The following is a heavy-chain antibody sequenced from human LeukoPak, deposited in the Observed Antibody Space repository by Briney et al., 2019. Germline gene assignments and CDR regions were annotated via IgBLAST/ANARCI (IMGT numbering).Heavy chain of an antibody. Sequence: GGSLRLSCAASGFTFSSYSMNWVRQAPGKGLGWGSSISSSSSYIYYADSVKGRFTISRDNAKNSLYLQMNSLRAEDTAVYYCARVSLVPQYAFDIWGQGTMVTVSS. J-gene: IGHJ3*02. CDR3: ARVSLVPQYAFDI. D-gene: IGHD2-2*01. V-gene: IGHV3-21*01. CDR1: GFTFSSYS. CDR2: ISSSSSYI.